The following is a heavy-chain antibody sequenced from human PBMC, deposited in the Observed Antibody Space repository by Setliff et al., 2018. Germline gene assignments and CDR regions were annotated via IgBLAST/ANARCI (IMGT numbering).Heavy chain of an antibody. Sequence: SETLSLTCTVSDDSFTSSRYYWGWIRQAPGSGLEWIGSIPYSGTPYYNASVESRVTISIDTSRNQFSLELRSVTVADTATYYCVRPGGTTVVARHFDYWGSGILVTVSS. CDR1: DDSFTSSRYY. CDR2: IPYSGTP. V-gene: IGHV4-39*01. CDR3: VRPGGTTVVARHFDY. J-gene: IGHJ4*01. D-gene: IGHD2-15*01.